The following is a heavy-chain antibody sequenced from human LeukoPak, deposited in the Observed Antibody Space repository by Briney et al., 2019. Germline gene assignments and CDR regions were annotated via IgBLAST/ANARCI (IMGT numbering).Heavy chain of an antibody. D-gene: IGHD5-18*01. CDR3: ASDGWDTAQRIYYYYHMDV. J-gene: IGHJ6*03. CDR1: GFTFSSYE. V-gene: IGHV3-48*03. Sequence: GGSLRLSCAASGFTFSSYEMNWVRQAPGKGLEWVSYISSSGSTIYYADSVKGRFTISRDNAKKPLYLQMNSLRAEDTAVYYCASDGWDTAQRIYYYYHMDVWGKGTTVTVSS. CDR2: ISSSGSTI.